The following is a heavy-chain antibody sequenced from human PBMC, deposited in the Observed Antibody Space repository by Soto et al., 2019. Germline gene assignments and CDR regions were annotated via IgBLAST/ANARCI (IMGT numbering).Heavy chain of an antibody. J-gene: IGHJ6*02. V-gene: IGHV4-59*01. CDR2: IYYSGST. Sequence: SETLSLTCTVSGGSISSYYWSWIRQPPGKGLEWIGYIYYSGSTNYNPSLKSRVTISVDTSKNQFSLKLSSVTAADTAVYYCARDVMAYYYGSGSPPMDVWGQGTTVTVSS. CDR3: ARDVMAYYYGSGSPPMDV. CDR1: GGSISSYY. D-gene: IGHD3-10*01.